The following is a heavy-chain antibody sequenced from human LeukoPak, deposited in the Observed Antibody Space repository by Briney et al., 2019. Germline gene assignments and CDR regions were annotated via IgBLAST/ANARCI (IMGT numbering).Heavy chain of an antibody. CDR1: GYTFTSYD. J-gene: IGHJ3*02. D-gene: IGHD3-22*01. CDR3: ARVYYYDSSGPQGAFDI. CDR2: MNPNSGNT. V-gene: IGHV1-8*01. Sequence: ASVKVSCKASGYTFTSYDINWVRQATGQGLEWMGWMNPNSGNTGYAQKFQGRVTMTRNTSISTAYMGLSSLRSEDTAVYYCARVYYYDSSGPQGAFDIWGQGTMVTVSS.